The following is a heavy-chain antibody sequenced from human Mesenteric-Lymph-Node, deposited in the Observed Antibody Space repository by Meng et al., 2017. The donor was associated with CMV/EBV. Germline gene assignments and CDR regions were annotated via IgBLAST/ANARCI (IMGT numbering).Heavy chain of an antibody. J-gene: IGHJ6*02. V-gene: IGHV1-46*01. D-gene: IGHD6-6*01. CDR2: INPSGGST. Sequence: ASVKVSCKASGYTFTSYYMHWVRQAPGQGLEWMGIINPSGGSTSYAQKFQGRVTMTRDTSTSTVYMELSSLRSEDTAVYYCAREPVIKGLSSSSPYYYGMDVWGQGTTVTVSS. CDR3: AREPVIKGLSSSSPYYYGMDV. CDR1: GYTFTSYY.